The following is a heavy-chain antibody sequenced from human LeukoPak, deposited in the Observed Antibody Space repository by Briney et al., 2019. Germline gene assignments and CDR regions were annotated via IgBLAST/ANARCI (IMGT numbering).Heavy chain of an antibody. CDR2: IPYDGSNG. Sequence: HPGGSLRLSCAASGFTFSSYGMHWVRQAPGKGLEWVAVIPYDGSNGYYADSVKGRFTISRDNSKNTLYLQMSSLRAEDTAVYYCAKDSGYSSSWLLVWGQGTLVTVSS. J-gene: IGHJ4*02. V-gene: IGHV3-30*18. D-gene: IGHD6-13*01. CDR3: AKDSGYSSSWLLV. CDR1: GFTFSSYG.